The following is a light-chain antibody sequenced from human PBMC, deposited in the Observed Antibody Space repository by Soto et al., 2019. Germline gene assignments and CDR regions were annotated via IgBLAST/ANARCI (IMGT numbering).Light chain of an antibody. CDR1: SSDVGSYTL. Sequence: QSALTQPASVSGSPRQSITISCTGTSSDVGSYTLVSWYQQHPGKAPKLMIYEGSKRPSGVSNRFSGSKSGNTASLTISGLQAEDEADYYCAAWDDGLNALFGTGTKLTVL. CDR2: EGS. V-gene: IGLV2-23*01. J-gene: IGLJ1*01. CDR3: AAWDDGLNAL.